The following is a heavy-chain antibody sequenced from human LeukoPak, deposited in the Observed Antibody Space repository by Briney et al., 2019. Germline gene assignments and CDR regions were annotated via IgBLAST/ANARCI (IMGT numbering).Heavy chain of an antibody. D-gene: IGHD3-16*01. J-gene: IGHJ4*02. Sequence: GGSLRLSCAASGFSLSDYEMNWVRQAPGKGLEWVSYISSMGSSIYYADSVKGRFTISRDNAKNSLYLQMDSLRAEDTAVYYCSRSLLGGADHWGQGTLVTVSS. CDR1: GFSLSDYE. CDR3: SRSLLGGADH. CDR2: ISSMGSSI. V-gene: IGHV3-48*03.